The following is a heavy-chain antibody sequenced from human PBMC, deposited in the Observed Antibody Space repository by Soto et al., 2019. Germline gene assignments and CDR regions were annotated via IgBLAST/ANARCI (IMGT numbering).Heavy chain of an antibody. V-gene: IGHV4-59*01. J-gene: IGHJ4*02. Sequence: TSETLSLTCSVSGGSISGSYRSWIRQSPGKGLERLGYVYYTGSTNYSPSLRSRVSISVDTSKNEFSLRLSSVTAADTAVYFCARSVAVPGAHIDYWGQGTQVTVSS. CDR2: VYYTGST. CDR3: ARSVAVPGAHIDY. D-gene: IGHD6-19*01. CDR1: GGSISGSY.